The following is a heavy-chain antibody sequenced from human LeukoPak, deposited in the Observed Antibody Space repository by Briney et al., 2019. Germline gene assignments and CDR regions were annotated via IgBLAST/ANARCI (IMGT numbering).Heavy chain of an antibody. Sequence: ESVSSISGSGGSTYSAPSVKGPFTISRDNFKKTLYLQMNSLRVEDTAVYYCAKDLAARPWGQGTLVTVSS. CDR3: AKDLAARP. CDR2: ISGSGGST. J-gene: IGHJ4*02. V-gene: IGHV3-23*01. D-gene: IGHD6-6*01.